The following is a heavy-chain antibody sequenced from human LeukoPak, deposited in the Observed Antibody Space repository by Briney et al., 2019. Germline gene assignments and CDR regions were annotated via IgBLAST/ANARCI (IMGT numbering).Heavy chain of an antibody. D-gene: IGHD3-22*01. Sequence: GGSLRLSCTTSGFNFRAYWMSWVRQAPGKGLEWVANIKQDGSEKYYVDSVKGRFTISRDNAKNSLYLQMNSLRAEDTAVYYCARSPYYYDSSGYYRTRIFDYWGQGTLVTVSS. CDR3: ARSPYYYDSSGYYRTRIFDY. CDR2: IKQDGSEK. V-gene: IGHV3-7*01. CDR1: GFNFRAYW. J-gene: IGHJ4*02.